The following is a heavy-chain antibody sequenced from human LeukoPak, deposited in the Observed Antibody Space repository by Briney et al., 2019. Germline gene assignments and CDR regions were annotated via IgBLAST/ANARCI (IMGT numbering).Heavy chain of an antibody. CDR3: ARDTDGSLDF. D-gene: IGHD1-26*01. CDR2: IKQDGSTK. J-gene: IGHJ4*02. V-gene: IGHV3-7*01. Sequence: PGGSLRLSCAASGFTFTNSWMAWVRQAPGKGLEWVANIKQDGSTKHYADSLKGRFTNSRDNPKNSLYLQMNSLRADDTAVYYCARDTDGSLDFWGQGILVTVAS. CDR1: GFTFTNSW.